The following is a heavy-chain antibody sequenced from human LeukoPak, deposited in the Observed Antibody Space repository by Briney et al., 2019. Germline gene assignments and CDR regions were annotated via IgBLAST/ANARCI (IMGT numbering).Heavy chain of an antibody. CDR3: ARDMNPTHYFDY. V-gene: IGHV4-38-2*02. CDR2: IYHSGYT. CDR1: GYSISSGYY. J-gene: IGHJ4*02. D-gene: IGHD3-16*01. Sequence: SETLSLTGNVSGYSISSGYYWAWTRQAPGKGLEWIGSIYHSGYTHYNPSLKGRVTISVDTSKNDFSLKLSSVAAADTAIYYCARDMNPTHYFDYWGQGTLVTVSS.